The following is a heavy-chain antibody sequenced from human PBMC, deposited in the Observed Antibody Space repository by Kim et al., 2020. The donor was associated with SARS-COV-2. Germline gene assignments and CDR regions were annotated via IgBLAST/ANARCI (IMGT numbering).Heavy chain of an antibody. CDR3: AREGYYHGSGTYSPPKYYGMDV. CDR1: GYPFSNYG. J-gene: IGHJ6*02. CDR2: ISPYNDNT. V-gene: IGHV1-18*01. Sequence: ASVKVSCKTSGYPFSNYGFSWVRQAPGQGPEGMGWISPYNDNTYCAEKFQGRVFMTTDTASRTAYMDLRSLTSDDTAVYYCAREGYYHGSGTYSPPKYYGMDVWGQGTTVIVSS. D-gene: IGHD3-10*01.